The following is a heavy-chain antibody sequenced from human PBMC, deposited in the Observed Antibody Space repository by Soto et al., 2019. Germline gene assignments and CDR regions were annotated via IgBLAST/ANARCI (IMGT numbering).Heavy chain of an antibody. CDR3: ATSGLAANLDY. Sequence: EVQLVETGGGLIQPGGSLRLSCAASGFTVSSNYMSWVRQAPGKGLEWVSVIYSGGSTYYADSVKGRFTISRDNSKNTLYLQMNILRAEDPAVYYCATSGLAANLDYWGQGTLVTVSS. CDR2: IYSGGST. V-gene: IGHV3-53*02. D-gene: IGHD2-15*01. CDR1: GFTVSSNY. J-gene: IGHJ4*02.